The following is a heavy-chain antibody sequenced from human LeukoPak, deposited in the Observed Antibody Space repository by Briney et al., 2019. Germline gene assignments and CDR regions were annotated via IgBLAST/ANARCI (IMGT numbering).Heavy chain of an antibody. CDR1: GLTFNSYW. CDR2: INGDASNT. J-gene: IGHJ5*02. CDR3: ARAMPHDNWFDP. V-gene: IGHV3-74*03. D-gene: IGHD2-2*01. Sequence: GGSLRLSCAASGLTFNSYWMHWVRQVAGKGLVWVARINGDASNTTYADSVKGRFTISKDNAKNTLYLQMNSLRVDDTAVYYCARAMPHDNWFDPWGQGSLVTVSS.